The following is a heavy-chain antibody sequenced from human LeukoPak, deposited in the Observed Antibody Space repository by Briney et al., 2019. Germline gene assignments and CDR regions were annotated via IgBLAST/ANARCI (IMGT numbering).Heavy chain of an antibody. Sequence: GGSLRLSCAASGFTFSSYSMNWVRQAPGKGLEWVSYISSSSSTIYYADSVKGRFTISRDNAKNSLYLQMNSLRAEDTAVYYCARGRRCMDVWGQGTTVTVSS. CDR1: GFTFSSYS. CDR3: ARGRRCMDV. CDR2: ISSSSSTI. J-gene: IGHJ6*02. V-gene: IGHV3-48*01.